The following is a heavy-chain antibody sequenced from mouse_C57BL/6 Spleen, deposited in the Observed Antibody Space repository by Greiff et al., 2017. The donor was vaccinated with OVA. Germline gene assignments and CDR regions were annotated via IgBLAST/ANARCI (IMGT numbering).Heavy chain of an antibody. CDR3: ARSGYDYDNAMDY. D-gene: IGHD2-4*01. V-gene: IGHV1-52*01. Sequence: VQLQQPGAELVRPGSSVKLSCKASGYTFTSYWMHWVKQRPIQGLEWIGNIDPSDSETHYNQKFKDKATLTVDKSSSTAYMQLSSLTSEDSAVYYCARSGYDYDNAMDYWGQGTSVTVSS. J-gene: IGHJ4*01. CDR1: GYTFTSYW. CDR2: IDPSDSET.